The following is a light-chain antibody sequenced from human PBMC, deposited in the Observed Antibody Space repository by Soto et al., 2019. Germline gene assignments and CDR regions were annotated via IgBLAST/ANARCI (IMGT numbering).Light chain of an antibody. V-gene: IGLV2-8*01. CDR1: SSDVGGYNY. CDR2: EVT. Sequence: QSALTQPPSASGSPGQSVTISCTGTSSDVGGYNYVSWYQQHPGKAPKLMTYEVTKRPSGVPDRFSGSKSGNTASLTVSGLQAEDEADYYCSSHAGINNVVFGGGTKVTVL. CDR3: SSHAGINNVV. J-gene: IGLJ3*02.